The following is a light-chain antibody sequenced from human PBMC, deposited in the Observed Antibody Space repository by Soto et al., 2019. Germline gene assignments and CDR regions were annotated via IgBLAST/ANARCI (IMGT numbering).Light chain of an antibody. J-gene: IGKJ1*01. CDR3: QQYHSYYPWT. Sequence: DIQMTQSPSTLSAFVGDRLTITCRASQSISSWLAWYQQKPGKPPKLLIYDASSLESGVPSRFSGSGSGTDFSLTITSLQPDDSATYYCQQYHSYYPWTFGQGTKVDIK. CDR2: DAS. V-gene: IGKV1-5*01. CDR1: QSISSW.